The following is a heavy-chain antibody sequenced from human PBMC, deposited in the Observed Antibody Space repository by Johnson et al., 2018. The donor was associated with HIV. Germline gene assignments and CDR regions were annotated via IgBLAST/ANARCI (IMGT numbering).Heavy chain of an antibody. CDR1: GFTFSSYG. V-gene: IGHV3-30*03. J-gene: IGHJ3*02. D-gene: IGHD6-13*01. CDR3: ARDKYPPTAAAGTDAFDI. CDR2: ISYDGSNK. Sequence: QVLLVESGGGLVQPGGSLRLSCAASGFTFSSYGMHWVRQAPGKGLEWVAVISYDGSNKYYADSVKGRFTISRDNSRNTLYLHLNSLRAVDTAVYYCARDKYPPTAAAGTDAFDIWGQGTMVTVSS.